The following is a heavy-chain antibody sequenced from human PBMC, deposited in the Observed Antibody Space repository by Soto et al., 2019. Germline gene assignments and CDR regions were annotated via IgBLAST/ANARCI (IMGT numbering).Heavy chain of an antibody. J-gene: IGHJ4*02. CDR2: ISNDGSKK. D-gene: IGHD6-19*01. CDR3: ARDVAMPSGLGLGY. V-gene: IGHV3-30*03. CDR1: GFFFTNYG. Sequence: WGSLRLSCAASGFFFTNYGIHFVRHAPGKWLEWVAFISNDGSKKYYADSVKGRFTISRDNSENTVYLQMTSLRPDDTAVFYCARDVAMPSGLGLGYWGQGTLVTVSS.